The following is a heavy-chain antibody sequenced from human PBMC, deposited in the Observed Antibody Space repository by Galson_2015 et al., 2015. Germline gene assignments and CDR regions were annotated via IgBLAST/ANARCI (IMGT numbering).Heavy chain of an antibody. V-gene: IGHV1-69*13. CDR1: GGTFSSYA. Sequence: SVKVSCKASGGTFSSYAISWVRQAPGQGLKWMGGIIPIFGTANYAQKFQGRVTITADESTSTAYMEPSSLRSEDTAVYYCASFRSWYGDAFDIWGQGTMVTVSS. J-gene: IGHJ3*02. D-gene: IGHD6-13*01. CDR3: ASFRSWYGDAFDI. CDR2: IIPIFGTA.